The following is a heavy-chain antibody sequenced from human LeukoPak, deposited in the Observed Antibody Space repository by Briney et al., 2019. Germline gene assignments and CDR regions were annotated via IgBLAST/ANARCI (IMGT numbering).Heavy chain of an antibody. D-gene: IGHD1-7*01. CDR3: AREDNWNSKFFDY. J-gene: IGHJ4*02. CDR2: IYTSGST. Sequence: SETLSLTCTVSGGSISSGSYYWSWIRQPAGKGLEWIGHIYTSGSTNYNPSLKSRVTISVDTSKNQFSLKLSSVTAADTAVYYCAREDNWNSKFFDYWGQGTLVTVSS. CDR1: GGSISSGSYY. V-gene: IGHV4-61*09.